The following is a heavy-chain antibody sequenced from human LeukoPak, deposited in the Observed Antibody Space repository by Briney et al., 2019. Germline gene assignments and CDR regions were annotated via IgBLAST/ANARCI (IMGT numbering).Heavy chain of an antibody. J-gene: IGHJ5*02. CDR1: GGSISSYY. D-gene: IGHD3-10*01. CDR2: FYTSGST. Sequence: SETLSLTCTVSGGSISSYYWSWIRQPAGKGLEWIGRFYTSGSTNYNPSLKSRVTMSVDTSKNQFSLKLSSVTAADTAVYYCARGLLWLGELYSFGFDPWGQGTLVTVSS. CDR3: ARGLLWLGELYSFGFDP. V-gene: IGHV4-4*07.